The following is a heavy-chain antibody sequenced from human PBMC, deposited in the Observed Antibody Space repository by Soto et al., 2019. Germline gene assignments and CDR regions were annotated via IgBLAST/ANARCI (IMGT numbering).Heavy chain of an antibody. CDR2: INAGNGNT. CDR3: ARVSGWYYFDY. CDR1: GYTFTSYA. V-gene: IGHV1-3*01. D-gene: IGHD6-19*01. J-gene: IGHJ4*02. Sequence: VASVKVSCKASGYTFTSYAMHWVRQAPGQRLEWMGWINAGNGNTKYSQKFQGRVTITRDTSASTAYMELSSLRSEDTAVYYCARVSGWYYFDYWGKGTLVTVSS.